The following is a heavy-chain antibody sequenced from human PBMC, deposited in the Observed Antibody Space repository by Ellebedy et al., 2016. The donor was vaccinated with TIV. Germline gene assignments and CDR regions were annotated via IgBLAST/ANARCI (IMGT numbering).Heavy chain of an antibody. D-gene: IGHD5/OR15-5a*01. CDR1: GGSLTGHY. CDR3: ARETVVAQGLPFDY. J-gene: IGHJ4*02. Sequence: MPSETLSLTCAVYGGSLTGHYWSWIRQPPGKGLEWIGEVNHSGTTNYNPSLKTRVTISPDTSKNQVSLRLASVTDADTAVYYCARETVVAQGLPFDYWGQGTLITVSS. CDR2: VNHSGTT. V-gene: IGHV4-34*01.